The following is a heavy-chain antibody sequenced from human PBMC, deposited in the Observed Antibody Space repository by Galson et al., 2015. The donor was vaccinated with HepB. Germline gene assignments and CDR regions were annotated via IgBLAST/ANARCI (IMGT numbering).Heavy chain of an antibody. V-gene: IGHV1-69*13. Sequence: SVKVSCKASGGTFSSYAISWVRQAPGQGLEWMGGITPIFGTANYAQKFQGRVTITADESTSTAYMELSSLRSEDTAVYYCATRAEQLNAFDYWGQGTLVTVSS. D-gene: IGHD6-6*01. CDR3: ATRAEQLNAFDY. J-gene: IGHJ4*02. CDR2: ITPIFGTA. CDR1: GGTFSSYA.